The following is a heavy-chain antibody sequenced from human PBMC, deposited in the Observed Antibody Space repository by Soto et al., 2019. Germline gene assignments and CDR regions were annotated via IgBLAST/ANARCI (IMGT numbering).Heavy chain of an antibody. CDR2: IIPILGIA. Sequence: QVQLVQSGAEVKKPGSSVKVSCKASGGTFSSYTISWVRQAPGQGLEWMGRIIPILGIANYAQKFQGRVTITADKSTSTAYMELSSLRSEDTAVYYCASYDSSGYKGRGAFDIWGQGTMVTVSS. V-gene: IGHV1-69*02. CDR1: GGTFSSYT. D-gene: IGHD3-22*01. J-gene: IGHJ3*02. CDR3: ASYDSSGYKGRGAFDI.